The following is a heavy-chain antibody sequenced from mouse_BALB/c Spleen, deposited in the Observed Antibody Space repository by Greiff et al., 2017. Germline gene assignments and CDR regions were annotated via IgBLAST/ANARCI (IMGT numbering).Heavy chain of an antibody. V-gene: IGHV1-54*03. D-gene: IGHD2-1*01. CDR3: ARCGNYEAMDY. CDR1: GYAFTNYL. J-gene: IGHJ4*01. Sequence: VMLVESGAELVRPGTSVKVSCKASGYAFTNYLIEWVKQRPGQGLEWIGVINPGSGGTNYNEKFKGKATLTADKSSSTAYMQLSSLTSDDSAVYFCARCGNYEAMDYWGQGTSVTVSS. CDR2: INPGSGGT.